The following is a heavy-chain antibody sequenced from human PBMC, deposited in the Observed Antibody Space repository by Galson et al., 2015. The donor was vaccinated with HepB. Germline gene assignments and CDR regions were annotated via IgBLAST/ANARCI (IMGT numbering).Heavy chain of an antibody. CDR3: ARAPSYQLLFQDY. Sequence: SVKVSCKASGYTFTSYGISWVRQAPGQGLEWMGWISTYNGDTNYAQKLQGRVTMTTDTSTNTAYMELRSLRSDDTAVYYCARAPSYQLLFQDYWGQGTLVTVSS. CDR1: GYTFTSYG. CDR2: ISTYNGDT. V-gene: IGHV1-18*04. D-gene: IGHD2-2*01. J-gene: IGHJ4*02.